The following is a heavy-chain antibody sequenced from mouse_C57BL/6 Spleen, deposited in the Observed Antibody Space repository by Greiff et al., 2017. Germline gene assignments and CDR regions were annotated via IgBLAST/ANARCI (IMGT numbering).Heavy chain of an antibody. CDR3: ARFPITTVVEDY. V-gene: IGHV1-26*01. J-gene: IGHJ4*01. CDR1: GYTFTDYY. D-gene: IGHD1-1*01. Sequence: EVQLQQSGPELVKPGASVKISCKASGYTFTDYYMNWVKQSHGKSLEWIGDINPNNGGTSYNQKFKGKATLTVDKSSSTAYMELRSLTSEDSAVYYCARFPITTVVEDYWGQGTSVTVSS. CDR2: INPNNGGT.